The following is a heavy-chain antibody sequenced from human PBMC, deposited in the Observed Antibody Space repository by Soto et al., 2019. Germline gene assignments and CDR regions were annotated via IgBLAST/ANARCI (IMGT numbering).Heavy chain of an antibody. V-gene: IGHV1-46*01. CDR1: GYTFTSYY. Sequence: QVQLVQSGAEVKKPGASVKISCKASGYTFTSYYIHWVRQAPGQGLEWMGIINPSGGRTSYAQKFQGRVTMTRDTSTSTVYMELSSLRSEDTAVYYCARDRTLAFRGGRPNYYYGMDVWGQGTTVTVSS. CDR3: ARDRTLAFRGGRPNYYYGMDV. D-gene: IGHD3-10*01. CDR2: INPSGGRT. J-gene: IGHJ6*02.